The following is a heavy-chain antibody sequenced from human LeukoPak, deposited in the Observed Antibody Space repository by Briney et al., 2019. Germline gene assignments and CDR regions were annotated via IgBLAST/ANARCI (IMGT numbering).Heavy chain of an antibody. Sequence: SETLSLTCTVHGHSISSYYWRWVRQPAGKGLEWIGRIYISGTTNYNPSLKSRVTMSVDKPKNQFARKQSYVDAAGPAVFYWARNHLRFLEWSFDYWGQGTLATVSS. J-gene: IGHJ4*02. V-gene: IGHV4-4*07. CDR3: ARNHLRFLEWSFDY. D-gene: IGHD3-3*01. CDR2: IYISGTT. CDR1: GHSISSYY.